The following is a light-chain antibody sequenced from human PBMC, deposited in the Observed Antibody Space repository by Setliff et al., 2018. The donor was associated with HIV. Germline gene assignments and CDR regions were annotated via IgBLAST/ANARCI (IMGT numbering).Light chain of an antibody. CDR1: SSDVGSYRL. CDR2: EVN. V-gene: IGLV2-14*02. CDR3: SSYTSSSTFLV. J-gene: IGLJ3*02. Sequence: QSVLTQPASVSGSPGQAITISCTGTSSDVGSYRLVSWYQQHPGKAPKLMIYEVNKRPSGVSNRFSASKSGNTASLTISGLQAEDEADYFCSSYTSSSTFLVFGGGTKVTVL.